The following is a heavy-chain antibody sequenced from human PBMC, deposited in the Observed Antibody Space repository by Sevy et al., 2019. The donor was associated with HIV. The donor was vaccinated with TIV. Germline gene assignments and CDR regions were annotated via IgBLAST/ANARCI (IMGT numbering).Heavy chain of an antibody. Sequence: GGCLRLSCSASGFTFSNYAMHWVRQAPGKGLEWVGFISYDGSNKYYADSVKGRFTISRDNGNNTLYLQMNSLGAEDTAVYYCAKDYRVLLITTIDYWGQGTLVTVSS. CDR1: GFTFSNYA. V-gene: IGHV3-30*18. J-gene: IGHJ4*02. CDR2: ISYDGSNK. CDR3: AKDYRVLLITTIDY. D-gene: IGHD3-22*01.